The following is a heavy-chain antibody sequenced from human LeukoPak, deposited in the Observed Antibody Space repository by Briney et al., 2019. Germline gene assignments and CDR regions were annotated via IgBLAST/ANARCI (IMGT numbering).Heavy chain of an antibody. CDR1: SYSISSGYY. CDR3: ARVNSRLAYFDY. J-gene: IGHJ4*02. D-gene: IGHD6-25*01. CDR2: IYHSGNT. V-gene: IGHV4-38-2*02. Sequence: PSETLSLTCTVSSYSISSGYYWGWIRQPPGKGQEWIGSIYHSGNTYYIPSLKSRLTISLDTSKNQFSLKLRSVTAADTAVYYCARVNSRLAYFDYWGQGTLVTVSS.